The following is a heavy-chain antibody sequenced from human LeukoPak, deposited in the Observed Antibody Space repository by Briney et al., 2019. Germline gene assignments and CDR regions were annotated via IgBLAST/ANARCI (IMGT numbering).Heavy chain of an antibody. CDR2: ISGSGGST. D-gene: IGHD2-2*03. CDR3: AKPRNGYCSSTSCYANYFDY. V-gene: IGHV3-23*01. J-gene: IGHJ4*02. Sequence: GGSLRLSCAASGFTFSNYAMSWVRQAPGKGLEWVSAISGSGGSTYYADSVKGRFTISRDNSKNTLYLQMNSLRAEDTAVYYCAKPRNGYCSSTSCYANYFDYWGQGTLVTVSS. CDR1: GFTFSNYA.